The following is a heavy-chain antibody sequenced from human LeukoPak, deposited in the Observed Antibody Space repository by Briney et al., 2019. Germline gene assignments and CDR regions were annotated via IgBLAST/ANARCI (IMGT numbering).Heavy chain of an antibody. Sequence: SETLSLSCSVSGDSRRPFYCNWIRQPPGKGLEWIGYISDSGSPNFHPSLKGRVTTSVDASKRQFSLRLTSVTAADTAVYYCAIVSAAIVSGLERVGADFEYWGQGVLVTVSS. J-gene: IGHJ4*02. CDR1: GDSRRPFY. D-gene: IGHD3/OR15-3a*01. CDR2: ISDSGSP. CDR3: AIVSAAIVSGLERVGADFEY. V-gene: IGHV4-59*01.